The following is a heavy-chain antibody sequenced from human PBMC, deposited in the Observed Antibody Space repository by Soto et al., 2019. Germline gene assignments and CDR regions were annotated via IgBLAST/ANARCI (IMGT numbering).Heavy chain of an antibody. Sequence: GGTPRLSCAAPGLTLSSKSMNWVRQAPGKGLEWISYISSSSSTIYADSVKGRFTISRDNAKNSLYLQMNSLRDEDTAVYYWGRLIWSGQLPSYLWGQGTLVIVSA. CDR1: GLTLSSKS. V-gene: IGHV3-48*03. CDR3: GRLIWSGQLPSYL. D-gene: IGHD3-3*01. J-gene: IGHJ4*01. CDR2: ISSSSST.